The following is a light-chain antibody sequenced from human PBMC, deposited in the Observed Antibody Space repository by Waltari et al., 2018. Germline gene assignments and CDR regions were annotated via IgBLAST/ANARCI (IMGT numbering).Light chain of an antibody. V-gene: IGKV1-5*03. CDR1: QSISTW. CDR2: KAP. J-gene: IGKJ2*01. CDR3: QQYNSDSHS. Sequence: DIQMTQSPSSLSASVGDKVTTTSRASQSISTWLAWFQLKPGKAPKLLIYKAPNLESGVPSKFSGSGSGTEFTLTISSLLPEDFATYYCQQYNSDSHSFGQGTRLEIK.